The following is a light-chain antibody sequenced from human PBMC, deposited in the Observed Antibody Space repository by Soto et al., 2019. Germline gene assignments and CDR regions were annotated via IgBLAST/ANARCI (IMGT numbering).Light chain of an antibody. CDR2: GAS. CDR1: QSVAGNS. V-gene: IGKV3-20*01. CDR3: QQYGSSRDT. Sequence: EIVLTQSPGTLSLSPGERATLSCRASQSVAGNSLAWYRHKPGQAPRLLIYGASNRATGIPDRFSGSASGTGFTLAISRLEPEDVAVYYCQQYGSSRDTFGQGTKLEIK. J-gene: IGKJ2*01.